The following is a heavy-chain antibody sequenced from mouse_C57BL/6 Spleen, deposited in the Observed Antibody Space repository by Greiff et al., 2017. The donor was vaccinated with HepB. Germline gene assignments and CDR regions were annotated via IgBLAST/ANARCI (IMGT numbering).Heavy chain of an antibody. D-gene: IGHD2-5*01. CDR3: ARGGVDYSNYVAWFAY. J-gene: IGHJ3*01. CDR1: GYAFTNYL. V-gene: IGHV1-54*01. Sequence: QVQLQQSGAELVRPGTSVKVSCKASGYAFTNYLIEWVKQRPGQGLEWIGVINPGSGGTNYNEKFKGKATLTADKSSSTAYMQLSSLTSEDSAVYFCARGGVDYSNYVAWFAYWGQGTLVTVSA. CDR2: INPGSGGT.